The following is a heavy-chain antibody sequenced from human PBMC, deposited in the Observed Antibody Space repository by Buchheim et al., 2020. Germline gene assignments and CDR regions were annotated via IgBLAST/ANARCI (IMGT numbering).Heavy chain of an antibody. CDR2: IKQDGSEK. V-gene: IGHV3-7*01. J-gene: IGHJ5*02. CDR1: GFTFSSYW. CDR3: ARIKENYSDNSQFNWFDP. Sequence: EVQLVESGGGLVQPGGSLRLSCAASGFTFSSYWMSRVRQAPGKGLEWVANIKQDGSEKYYVDSVKGRFTISRDNAKNSLYLQMNSLRAEDTAVYFCARIKENYSDNSQFNWFDPWGQGTL. D-gene: IGHD3-22*01.